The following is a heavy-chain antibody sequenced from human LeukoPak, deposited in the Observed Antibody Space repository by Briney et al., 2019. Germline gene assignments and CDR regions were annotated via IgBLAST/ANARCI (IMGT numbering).Heavy chain of an antibody. V-gene: IGHV4-31*03. CDR1: GGSISSGGYY. CDR3: ARVLHYDFWSGYYLSAYYFDY. CDR2: IYYSGST. D-gene: IGHD3-3*01. J-gene: IGHJ4*02. Sequence: SETLSLTCTVSGGSISSGGYYWSWIRQHPGKGLEWIGYIYYSGSTYYNPSLKSRVTISVDTSKNQFSLKLSSVTAADTAVYYCARVLHYDFWSGYYLSAYYFDYWGQGTLVTVSS.